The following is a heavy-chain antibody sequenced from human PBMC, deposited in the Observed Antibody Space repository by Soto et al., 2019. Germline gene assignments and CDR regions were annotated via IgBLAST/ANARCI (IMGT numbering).Heavy chain of an antibody. V-gene: IGHV4-30-4*01. CDR2: IYYSGNT. CDR3: ARDRSPMVRGGRFDP. Sequence: QVQLQESGPGLLKPSQTLSLTCSVSGGSINSGDYYWSWIRQPPGKGLEWIGYIYYSGNTYYNPSLKSRLSISIHTSKNQFSLSLSSVTAADTAVYYCARDRSPMVRGGRFDPWGQGTLVTVSS. J-gene: IGHJ5*02. CDR1: GGSINSGDYY. D-gene: IGHD3-10*01.